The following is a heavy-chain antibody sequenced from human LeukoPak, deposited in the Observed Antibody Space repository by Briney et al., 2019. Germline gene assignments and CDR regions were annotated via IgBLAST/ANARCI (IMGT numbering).Heavy chain of an antibody. D-gene: IGHD4-11*01. CDR2: IYHSGST. J-gene: IGHJ6*03. Sequence: ASETLSLTCAVSGGSISSSNWWSWVRQPPGKGLEWIGEIYHSGSTNYNPSLKSRVTISVDKSKNQFSLKLSSVTAADTAVYYCARAVTTAYYYYYYMDVWGKGTTVTVSS. CDR3: ARAVTTAYYYYYYMDV. V-gene: IGHV4-4*02. CDR1: GGSISSSNW.